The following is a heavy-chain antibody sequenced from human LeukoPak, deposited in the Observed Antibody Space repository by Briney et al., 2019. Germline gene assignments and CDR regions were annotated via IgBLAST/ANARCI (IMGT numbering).Heavy chain of an antibody. D-gene: IGHD6-19*01. CDR1: GFTFSSYG. Sequence: NPGGSLRLSCAASGFTFSSYGMHWVRQAPGKGLEWVAVIWYDGSNKYYADSVKGRFTISRDNSKNTLYLQMNSLRAEDTAIYYCAKVRYSSDKRYFDYWGQGTLVTVSS. V-gene: IGHV3-33*06. CDR3: AKVRYSSDKRYFDY. J-gene: IGHJ4*02. CDR2: IWYDGSNK.